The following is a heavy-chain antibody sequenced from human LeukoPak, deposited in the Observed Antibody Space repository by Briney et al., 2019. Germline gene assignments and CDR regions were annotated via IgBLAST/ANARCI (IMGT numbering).Heavy chain of an antibody. Sequence: GASVKVSCKVSGYTLTELSMHWVRQAPGKGLEWMGGFDPEDGETIYAQKFQGRVTMTEDTSTDTAYMELSSLRSEDTAVYYCATDAYYGSGIGFDYWGQGTLVTVSS. D-gene: IGHD3-10*01. CDR3: ATDAYYGSGIGFDY. J-gene: IGHJ4*02. CDR2: FDPEDGET. CDR1: GYTLTELS. V-gene: IGHV1-24*01.